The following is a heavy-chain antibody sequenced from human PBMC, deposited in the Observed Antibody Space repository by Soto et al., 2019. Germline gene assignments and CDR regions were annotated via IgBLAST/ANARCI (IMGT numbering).Heavy chain of an antibody. CDR3: ARDYYDFWSGYSPQDYYYYMDV. CDR1: GFTFSSYW. J-gene: IGHJ6*03. D-gene: IGHD3-3*01. Sequence: VQLVESGGGLVQPGGSLRLSCAASGFTFSSYWMSWVRQAPGKGLEWVANIKQDGSEKYYVDSVKGRFTISRDNAKNSLYLQMNSLRAEDTAVYYCARDYYDFWSGYSPQDYYYYMDVWGKGTTVTVSS. V-gene: IGHV3-7*01. CDR2: IKQDGSEK.